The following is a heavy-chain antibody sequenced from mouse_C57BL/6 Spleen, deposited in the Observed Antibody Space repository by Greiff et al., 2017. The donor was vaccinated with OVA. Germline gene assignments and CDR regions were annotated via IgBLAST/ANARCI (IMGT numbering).Heavy chain of an antibody. D-gene: IGHD2-4*01. Sequence: QVQLQQSGAELARPGASVKLSCKASGYTFTSYGISWVKQRTGQGLEWIGEIYPRSGNTYYNEKFKGKATLTADKSSSTAYMELRSLTSEDSAVYFCARSGDYERFLDYWGQGTTLTVSS. CDR3: ARSGDYERFLDY. CDR1: GYTFTSYG. J-gene: IGHJ2*01. CDR2: IYPRSGNT. V-gene: IGHV1-81*01.